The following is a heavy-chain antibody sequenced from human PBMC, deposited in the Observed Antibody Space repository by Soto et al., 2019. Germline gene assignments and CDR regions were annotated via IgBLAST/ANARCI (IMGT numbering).Heavy chain of an antibody. J-gene: IGHJ5*02. CDR2: INAGNGNT. D-gene: IGHD1-26*01. CDR3: ARAGGNPSGSYYVAVWCEP. V-gene: IGHV1-3*01. CDR1: GYTFTSYA. Sequence: QVQLVQSGAEVKKPGASVKVSCKASGYTFTSYAMHWVRQAPGQRLEWMGWINAGNGNTKYSQKFQGRVTITRDTSASTAYMELSSLRAEDTAVYYCARAGGNPSGSYYVAVWCEPWGQGTLVTVSS.